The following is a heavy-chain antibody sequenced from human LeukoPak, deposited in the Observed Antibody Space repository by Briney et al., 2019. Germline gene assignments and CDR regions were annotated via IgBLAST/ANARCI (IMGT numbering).Heavy chain of an antibody. Sequence: GGSLRLSCAASGFTFSSYWMSWVRQAPGKGLEWVAFIRYDGSNKYYADSVKGRFTISRDNAKNSLYLQMNSLRAEDTAVYYCAREDYYGSGSPWYFDLWGRGTLVTVSS. CDR3: AREDYYGSGSPWYFDL. J-gene: IGHJ2*01. V-gene: IGHV3-7*01. CDR2: IRYDGSNK. CDR1: GFTFSSYW. D-gene: IGHD3-10*01.